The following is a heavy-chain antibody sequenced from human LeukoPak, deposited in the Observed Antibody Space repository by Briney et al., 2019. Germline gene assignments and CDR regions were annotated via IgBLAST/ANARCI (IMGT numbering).Heavy chain of an antibody. CDR1: GFAFTSCA. D-gene: IGHD1-26*01. J-gene: IGHJ4*02. CDR3: AKDPYSGSYYDY. CDR2: ISGSGGST. Sequence: GGSLRLFCAASGFAFTSCAMSWVRQAPGKGLEWVSAISGSGGSTYYADSVKGRFTISRDNSKNTLYLQMNSLRADDTAVYYCAKDPYSGSYYDYWGQGTLVTVSS. V-gene: IGHV3-23*01.